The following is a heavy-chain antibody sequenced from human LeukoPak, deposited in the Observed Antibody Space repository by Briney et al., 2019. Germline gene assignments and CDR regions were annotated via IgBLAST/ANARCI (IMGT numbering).Heavy chain of an antibody. Sequence: PETLSLTCTVSGGSISRSYSWSWIRQPPGKGLEWIGYIYNSGSTIYNPSLKSRVTISLDMSKKQFSLKLSSVTAADTAVYYCASDYGSGSYRFDYWGQGTLVTVSS. CDR1: GGSISRSYS. J-gene: IGHJ4*02. V-gene: IGHV4-61*01. CDR2: IYNSGST. CDR3: ASDYGSGSYRFDY. D-gene: IGHD3-10*01.